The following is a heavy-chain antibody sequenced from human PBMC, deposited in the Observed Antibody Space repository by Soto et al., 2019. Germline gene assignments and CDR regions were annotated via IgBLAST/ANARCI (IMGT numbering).Heavy chain of an antibody. CDR2: IYRSEST. D-gene: IGHD5-12*01. CDR1: SGSISSGNW. V-gene: IGHV4-4*02. Sequence: SETLSLTCAVSSGSISSGNWWSWVRQPPGQGLEWIGGIYRSESTNYNPSLKSRVSISVDKSKSQFSLTLNSVTAADTAVYYCATSPGGYDDFNYWGQGTQVTVSS. CDR3: ATSPGGYDDFNY. J-gene: IGHJ4*02.